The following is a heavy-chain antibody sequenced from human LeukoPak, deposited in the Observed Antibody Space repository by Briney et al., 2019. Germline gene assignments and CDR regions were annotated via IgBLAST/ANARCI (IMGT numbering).Heavy chain of an antibody. V-gene: IGHV4-39*01. CDR1: GGSISSSSNYY. CDR2: IYYSGST. Sequence: SETLSLTCSVSGGSISSSSNYYWGWIRQPPGKGLEWIGSIYYSGSTYYNPSLKSRVTISVDTSKNQFSLKLSSVTAADTAVYYCARHESIAARGGDYWGQGTPVTVSS. CDR3: ARHESIAARGGDY. D-gene: IGHD6-6*01. J-gene: IGHJ4*02.